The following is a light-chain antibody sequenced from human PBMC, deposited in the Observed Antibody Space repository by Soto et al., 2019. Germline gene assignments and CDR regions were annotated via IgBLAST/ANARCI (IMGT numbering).Light chain of an antibody. V-gene: IGKV1-5*01. CDR3: QQYNSWAS. CDR2: DAS. CDR1: QNIGRW. J-gene: IGKJ4*01. Sequence: DIQMTQSPSTLSASVGDTVIITCRASQNIGRWLAWYQQTPGKAPKLLMHDASTLERGVPARFCGAGSGAELTLGCSSLQANDFGTNYYQQYNSWASFGGGTKVEVK.